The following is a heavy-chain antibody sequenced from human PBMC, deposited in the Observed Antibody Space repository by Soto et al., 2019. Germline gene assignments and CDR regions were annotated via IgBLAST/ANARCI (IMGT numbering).Heavy chain of an antibody. CDR1: GGSVSSGSYH. CDR2: IYCRGST. V-gene: IGHV4-61*01. CDR3: ASRGGATPPSD. D-gene: IGHD1-26*01. J-gene: IGHJ4*02. Sequence: QVQLQESGPGLVEPPETLSLTCTVSGGSVSSGSYHWSWIRQPPGKGLEWIRDIYCRGSTDYNPSRNSRVTISSASTKNQFSLKLRSETAAVKAGDYCASRGGATPPSDCGEGTL.